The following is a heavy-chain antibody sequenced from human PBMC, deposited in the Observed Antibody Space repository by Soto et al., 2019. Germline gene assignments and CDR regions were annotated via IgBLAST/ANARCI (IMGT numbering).Heavy chain of an antibody. CDR3: GRVVAIPGDPDK. CDR2: IVPIVDTS. Sequence: QVQLVQSGAEVRQPASSVKVSCKTSGGTFSSYAISWVRQAPGQGLEWMGGIVPIVDTSTYAQKFQGRVTITADESTSTVYRELSRLRSDDMAVDYCGRVVAIPGDPDKWAQGTLVTVSS. J-gene: IGHJ4*02. V-gene: IGHV1-69*12. CDR1: GGTFSSYA. D-gene: IGHD2-15*01.